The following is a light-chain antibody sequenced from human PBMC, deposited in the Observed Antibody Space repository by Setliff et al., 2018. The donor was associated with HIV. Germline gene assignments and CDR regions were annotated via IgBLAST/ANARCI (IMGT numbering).Light chain of an antibody. V-gene: IGLV2-23*01. J-gene: IGLJ1*01. Sequence: QSALTQPASVSGSPGQSITISCTGTSGDVGRYNLVSWYQQQPGNPPKLMIYQASKRPSGVSNRFSGSKSGKTASLTISGLQAEDEADYYCCSNTGSNTYVFGTGTKVTVL. CDR1: SGDVGRYNL. CDR3: CSNTGSNTYV. CDR2: QAS.